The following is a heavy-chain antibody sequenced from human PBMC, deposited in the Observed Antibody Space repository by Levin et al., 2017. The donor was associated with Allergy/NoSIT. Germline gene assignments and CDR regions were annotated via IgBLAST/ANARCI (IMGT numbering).Heavy chain of an antibody. D-gene: IGHD2-15*01. CDR1: GFTFRSHA. CDR3: AKDLMSCSGGSCYSAPDY. V-gene: IGHV3-23*01. CDR2: MSGDGGTT. Sequence: ASVKVSCAASGFTFRSHAMNWVRQVPGKGLEWVSSMSGDGGTTNYVDSVRGRFTISRDKTNNTLYLQMNSLRVEDTAIYYCAKDLMSCSGGSCYSAPDYWGQGTLVTVSS. J-gene: IGHJ4*02.